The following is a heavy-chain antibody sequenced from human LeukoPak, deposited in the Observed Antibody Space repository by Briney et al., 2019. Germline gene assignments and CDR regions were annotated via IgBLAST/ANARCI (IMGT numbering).Heavy chain of an antibody. V-gene: IGHV1-69*04. CDR2: IIPILGIA. CDR1: GGTFSSYA. D-gene: IGHD3-10*01. J-gene: IGHJ4*02. Sequence: ASVKVSCKASGGTFSSYAISWVRQAPGQGLEWMGRIIPILGIANYAQKFQGRVTITADKSTSTAYMELSSLRSEDTAVYYCARDMNPSFGSGSYYPIYFDYWGQGTLVTVSS. CDR3: ARDMNPSFGSGSYYPIYFDY.